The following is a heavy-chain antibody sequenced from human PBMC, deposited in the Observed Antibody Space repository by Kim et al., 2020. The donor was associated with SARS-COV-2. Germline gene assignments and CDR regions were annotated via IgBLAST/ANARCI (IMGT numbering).Heavy chain of an antibody. D-gene: IGHD4-17*01. J-gene: IGHJ6*02. CDR2: ISWDSNTM. V-gene: IGHV3-9*01. Sequence: GGSLRLSCAASGFTFGDYAMHWVRQAPGKGLEWVSGISWDSNTMTYADSVKGRFVISRDNAKNSLYVQMSSLRVEDTALYFCVKDRHGDFPQGRGMDVWGQGTTVTVSS. CDR1: GFTFGDYA. CDR3: VKDRHGDFPQGRGMDV.